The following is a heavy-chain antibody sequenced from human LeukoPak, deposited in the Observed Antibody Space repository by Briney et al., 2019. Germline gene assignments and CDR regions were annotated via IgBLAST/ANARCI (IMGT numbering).Heavy chain of an antibody. CDR1: GYTFTGYY. J-gene: IGHJ4*02. CDR2: IAPNSGGT. CDR3: AREYSSTSGRLYDY. Sequence: ASVKVSCKASGYTFTGYYMHWVRQAPGQWLEWMGWIAPNSGGTNYAQNFQGRVTMTRDTSINTAYMELTRLTSDDTAVYYCAREYSSTSGRLYDYWGLGTLVTVSS. D-gene: IGHD6-6*01. V-gene: IGHV1-2*02.